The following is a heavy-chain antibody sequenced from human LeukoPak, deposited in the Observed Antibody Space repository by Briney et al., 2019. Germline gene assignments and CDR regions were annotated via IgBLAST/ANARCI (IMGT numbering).Heavy chain of an antibody. CDR3: ARDLHSGSYYRWFDP. V-gene: IGHV7-4-1*02. CDR2: INTNTGNP. CDR1: GYTFTSYA. D-gene: IGHD1-26*01. Sequence: ASVKVSCKASGYTFTSYAMNWVRQAPGQGLEWMGWINTNTGNPTYAQGFTGRFVFSLDTSVSAAYLQISSLKAEDTAVYYCARDLHSGSYYRWFDPWGQGTLVTVSS. J-gene: IGHJ5*02.